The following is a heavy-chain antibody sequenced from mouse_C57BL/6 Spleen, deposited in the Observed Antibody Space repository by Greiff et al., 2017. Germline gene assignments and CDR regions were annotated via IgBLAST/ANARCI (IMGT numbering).Heavy chain of an antibody. D-gene: IGHD2-2*01. V-gene: IGHV7-3*01. CDR3: ARHLVTTGPYYAMDY. Sequence: EVMLVESGGGLVQPGGSLSLSCAASGFTFTDYYMSWVRQPPGKALEWLGFIRNKANGYTTEYSASVKGRFTISRDNSQSILHLQMNALRAEDSATYYCARHLVTTGPYYAMDYWGQGTSVTVSS. CDR1: GFTFTDYY. CDR2: IRNKANGYTT. J-gene: IGHJ4*01.